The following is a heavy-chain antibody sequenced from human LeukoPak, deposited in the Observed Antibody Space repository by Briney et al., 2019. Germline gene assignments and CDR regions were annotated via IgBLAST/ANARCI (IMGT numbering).Heavy chain of an antibody. CDR2: IYSSGST. Sequence: SETLSLTCTVSGGSISSSSYYWGWIRQPPGKGLEWIGSIYSSGSTYYNSSLKSRVIILIDTAKNHFSLNLSSVTAADTAVYYCARSDGYGLVGIWGQGTMVTVSS. J-gene: IGHJ3*02. CDR1: GGSISSSSYY. V-gene: IGHV4-39*07. CDR3: ARSDGYGLVGI. D-gene: IGHD3-10*01.